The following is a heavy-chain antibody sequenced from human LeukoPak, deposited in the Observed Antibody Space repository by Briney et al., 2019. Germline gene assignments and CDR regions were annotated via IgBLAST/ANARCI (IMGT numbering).Heavy chain of an antibody. J-gene: IGHJ4*02. CDR3: ARERYYYDSSGYFVY. D-gene: IGHD3-22*01. V-gene: IGHV3-33*01. CDR1: GFTSSSYG. CDR2: IWYDGSNK. Sequence: GGSLRLSCAASGFTSSSYGMHWVRQAPGKGLEWVAVIWYDGSNKYYADSVKGRFTISRDNSKNTLYLQMNSLRAEDTAVYYCARERYYYDSSGYFVYWGQGTLVTVSS.